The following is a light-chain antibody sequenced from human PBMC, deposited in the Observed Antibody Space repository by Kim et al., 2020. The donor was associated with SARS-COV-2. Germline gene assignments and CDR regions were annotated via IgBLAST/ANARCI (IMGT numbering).Light chain of an antibody. CDR2: AAS. Sequence: LSPGERATVSCRASQSVSSSYLAWYQQKPGQAPRLLIYAASTTATGIPDRFGGSGSGTDFTLTISRLEPEDFAVYYCQQYGTSPLTFGGGTKVEI. V-gene: IGKV3-20*01. CDR3: QQYGTSPLT. CDR1: QSVSSSY. J-gene: IGKJ4*01.